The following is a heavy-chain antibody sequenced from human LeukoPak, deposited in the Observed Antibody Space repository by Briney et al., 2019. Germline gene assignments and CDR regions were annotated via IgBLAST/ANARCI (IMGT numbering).Heavy chain of an antibody. D-gene: IGHD2-15*01. CDR2: ISAYNGNT. CDR1: GYTFTSYG. Sequence: EASVKVSCKASGYTFTSYGISWVRQAPGQGLEWMGWISAYNGNTNYAQKLQGRVTMTTDTSTCTAYMELRSLRSDDTAVYYCARDAVVVAATEYFQHWGQGTLVTVSS. CDR3: ARDAVVVAATEYFQH. J-gene: IGHJ1*01. V-gene: IGHV1-18*01.